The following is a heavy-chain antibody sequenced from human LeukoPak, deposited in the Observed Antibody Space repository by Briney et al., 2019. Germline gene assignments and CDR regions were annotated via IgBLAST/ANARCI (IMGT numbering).Heavy chain of an antibody. CDR2: IYYSGTT. CDR1: GGSISSSNYY. CDR3: ARQISDYYYYYIDV. Sequence: PSETLSLICSVSGGSISSSNYYWGWIRQPPGKGLEWIGTIYYSGTTYYNPSLESRVIISEDMSKNQFSLTLRSVTAADTAVYYCARQISDYYYYYIDVWGKGTTVTVSS. D-gene: IGHD3-10*01. V-gene: IGHV4-39*01. J-gene: IGHJ6*03.